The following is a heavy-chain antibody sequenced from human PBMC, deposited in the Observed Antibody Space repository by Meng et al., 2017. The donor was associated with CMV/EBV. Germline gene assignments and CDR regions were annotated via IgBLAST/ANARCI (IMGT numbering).Heavy chain of an antibody. D-gene: IGHD3-10*01. CDR3: ARDPLFGGGGRFDL. V-gene: IGHV1-18*01. J-gene: IGHJ2*01. CDR2: ISAYNGNT. CDR1: GYTFTGNV. Sequence: QVHRGLSGGRGRKPVALVNVACKASGYTFTGNVNSWVRQAPGQGLEWMGWISAYNGNTNYAQKLQGRVTMTTDTTTSTAYMELRSLRSDDTAVYYCARDPLFGGGGRFDLWGRGTLVTVSS.